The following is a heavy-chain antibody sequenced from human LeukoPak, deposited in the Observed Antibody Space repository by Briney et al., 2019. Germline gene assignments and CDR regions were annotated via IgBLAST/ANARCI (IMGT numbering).Heavy chain of an antibody. Sequence: GGSLRLSCTASGFSFSNYYMNWVRQAPGKGLEWVSSISGSSNFAEYTDSVKGRFTISRDNSENTLYLELNSLRAEDTSLYSCARLVKTPEGGSGWCNWCDAWGQGTVVTVSS. J-gene: IGHJ5*02. D-gene: IGHD3-3*01. V-gene: IGHV3-23*01. CDR1: GFSFSNYY. CDR2: ISGSSNFA. CDR3: ARLVKTPEGGSGWCNWCDA.